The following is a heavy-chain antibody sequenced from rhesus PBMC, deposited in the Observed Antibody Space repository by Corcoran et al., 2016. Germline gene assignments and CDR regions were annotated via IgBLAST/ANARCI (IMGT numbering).Heavy chain of an antibody. CDR1: GGSISGGYD. V-gene: IGHV4-76*01. Sequence: QVQLQESGPGLVKPSETLSLTCAVSGGSISGGYDWSWIRQPPGKGLGWIGYIYGSRGSTNYNPSLKNRVTISKDTSKNQFSLKLSSVTAADTAVYYCARHPVYYDSGYYNSLDVWGRGVLVTVSS. J-gene: IGHJ5-2*02. CDR2: IYGSRGST. CDR3: ARHPVYYDSGYYNSLDV. D-gene: IGHD3-28*01.